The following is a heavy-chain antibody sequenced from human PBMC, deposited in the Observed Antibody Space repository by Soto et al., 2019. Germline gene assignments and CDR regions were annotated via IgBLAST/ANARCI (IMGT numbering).Heavy chain of an antibody. CDR1: GYTLTELS. D-gene: IGHD3-9*01. V-gene: IGHV1-24*01. J-gene: IGHJ4*02. Sequence: ASVKVSCKVSGYTLTELSMHWVRQAPGKGLEWMGGFDPEDGETIYAQKFQGRVTMTEDTSTDTAYMELSSLRSEDTAVYYCATSLRGGNFDLVIFYYWGQGTLVTVSS. CDR3: ATSLRGGNFDLVIFYY. CDR2: FDPEDGET.